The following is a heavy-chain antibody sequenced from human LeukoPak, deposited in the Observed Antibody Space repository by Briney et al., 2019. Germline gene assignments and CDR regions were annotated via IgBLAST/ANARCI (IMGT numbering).Heavy chain of an antibody. V-gene: IGHV3-23*01. J-gene: IGHJ5*02. D-gene: IGHD3-22*01. CDR2: ISGSGGST. Sequence: GGSLRLSCAASGFTFSSYAMSWVRQAPGKGLEWVSAISGSGGSTYYADSVKGRFTISRDNSKNTLYLQMSSLRAEDTAVYYCANLPPNSSGGTAWGQGTLVTVSS. CDR1: GFTFSSYA. CDR3: ANLPPNSSGGTA.